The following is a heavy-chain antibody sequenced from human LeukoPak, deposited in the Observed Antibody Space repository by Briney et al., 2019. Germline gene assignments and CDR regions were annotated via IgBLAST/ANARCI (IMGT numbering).Heavy chain of an antibody. CDR1: GYTFTGCY. CDR2: MNPNSGNT. J-gene: IGHJ4*02. V-gene: IGHV1-8*02. Sequence: ASVKVSCKASGYTFTGCYMHWVRQATGQGLEWMGWMNPNSGNTGYAQKFQGRVTMTRNTSISTAYMELSSLRSEDTAVYYCARGWSRSDYWGQGTLVTVSS. CDR3: ARGWSRSDY. D-gene: IGHD3-3*01.